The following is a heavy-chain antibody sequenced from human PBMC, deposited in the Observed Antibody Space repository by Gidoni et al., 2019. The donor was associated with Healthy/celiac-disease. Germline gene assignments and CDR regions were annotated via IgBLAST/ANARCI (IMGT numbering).Heavy chain of an antibody. CDR2: ISSSSSYI. Sequence: EVQLVESGGGLVKPGGSLSLSCAASGFTFSSYSMNWVRQAPGKGLEWVSSISSSSSYIYYADSVKGRFTISRDNAKNSLYLQMNSLRAEDTAVYYCARRERGVAGDDYWGQGTLVTVSS. CDR3: ARRERGVAGDDY. CDR1: GFTFSSYS. V-gene: IGHV3-21*01. D-gene: IGHD6-19*01. J-gene: IGHJ4*02.